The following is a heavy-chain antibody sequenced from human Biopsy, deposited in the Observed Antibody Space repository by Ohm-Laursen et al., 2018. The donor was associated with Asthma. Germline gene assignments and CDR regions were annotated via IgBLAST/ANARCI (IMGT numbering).Heavy chain of an antibody. CDR2: IYSGGTS. Sequence: GSLRLSCTALGFAVSRDYMFWVRQAPGKGLEWVSVIYSGGTSHTADSVRGRFTISRDHSKNTLYLQMRSLRAEDTAVYYCARGDSSNWSHYYFDYWGQGTLVTVSS. V-gene: IGHV3-53*01. CDR1: GFAVSRDY. D-gene: IGHD3-22*01. CDR3: ARGDSSNWSHYYFDY. J-gene: IGHJ4*02.